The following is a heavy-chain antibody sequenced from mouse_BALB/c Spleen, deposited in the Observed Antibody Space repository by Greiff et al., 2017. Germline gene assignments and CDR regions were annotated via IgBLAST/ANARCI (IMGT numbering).Heavy chain of an antibody. D-gene: IGHD5-1*01. CDR2: ISSGGSYT. CDR1: GFTFSSYA. CDR3: ARQKYHY. J-gene: IGHJ2*01. Sequence: DVKLVESGGGLVKPGGSLKLSCAASGFTFSSYAMSWVRQTPEKRLEWVATISSGGSYTYYPDSVKGRFTISRDNAKNTLYLQMSSLRSEDTAMYYCARQKYHYWGQGTTLTVSS. V-gene: IGHV5-9-3*01.